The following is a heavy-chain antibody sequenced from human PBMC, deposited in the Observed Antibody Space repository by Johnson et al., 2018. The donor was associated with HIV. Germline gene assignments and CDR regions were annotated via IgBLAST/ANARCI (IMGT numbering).Heavy chain of an antibody. D-gene: IGHD3-10*01. CDR2: ISWNSGSI. CDR3: ARDSARTYYYGSGSPPSAFDI. CDR1: GFTFDDYA. J-gene: IGHJ3*02. V-gene: IGHV3-9*01. Sequence: QLVESGGGVVQPGRSLSLSCAASGFTFDDYAMHWVRQAPGKGLEWVSGISWNSGSIGYGDSVKGRFTISRDNSKNTLYLQMNSLRAEDTAVYYCARDSARTYYYGSGSPPSAFDIWGQGTMVTVSS.